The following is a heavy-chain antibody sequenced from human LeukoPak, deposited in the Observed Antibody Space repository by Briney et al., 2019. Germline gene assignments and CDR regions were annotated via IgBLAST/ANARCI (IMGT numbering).Heavy chain of an antibody. Sequence: SETLFLTCTVSGGSISSSSYYWGWIRQPPGKGLEWIGSIYYSGSTYYNPSLKSRVTISVDTSKNQFSLKLSSVTAADTAVYYCARSSSWLVDYWGQGTLVTVSS. D-gene: IGHD6-13*01. J-gene: IGHJ4*02. V-gene: IGHV4-39*07. CDR1: GGSISSSSYY. CDR3: ARSSSWLVDY. CDR2: IYYSGST.